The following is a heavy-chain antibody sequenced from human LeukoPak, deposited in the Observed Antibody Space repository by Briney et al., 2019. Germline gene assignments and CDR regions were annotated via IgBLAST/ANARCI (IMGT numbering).Heavy chain of an antibody. V-gene: IGHV3-74*01. CDR3: AREGYCSSTSCYDAFDI. Sequence: GSLRLSCAASGITFSSYWMHWVRQAPGKGLVWVSRINSDGRSTSYADSVKGRLTISRDNAKNTLYLQRNSLRAEDTAVYYCAREGYCSSTSCYDAFDIWGQGTMVTVSS. CDR1: GITFSSYW. D-gene: IGHD2-2*01. J-gene: IGHJ3*02. CDR2: INSDGRST.